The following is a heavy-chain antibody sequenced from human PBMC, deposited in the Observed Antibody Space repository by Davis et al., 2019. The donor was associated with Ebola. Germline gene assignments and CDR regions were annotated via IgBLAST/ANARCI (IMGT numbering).Heavy chain of an antibody. V-gene: IGHV3-23*01. CDR3: AKVLQATNILGTTYYYYALDV. J-gene: IGHJ6*02. D-gene: IGHD2-21*01. CDR1: GFTFSSYA. CDR2: ITSSDGST. Sequence: GESLKISCSASGFTFSSYAMHWVRQAPGKGLEWVSAITSSDGSTYCADSVKGRFTISRDNSKNTLYLQMNSLRAEDTAVYYCAKVLQATNILGTTYYYYALDVWGQGTTVTVSS.